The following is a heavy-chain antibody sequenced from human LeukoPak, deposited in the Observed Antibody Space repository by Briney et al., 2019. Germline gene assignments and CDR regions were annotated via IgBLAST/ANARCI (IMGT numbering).Heavy chain of an antibody. CDR1: GFTFKLYW. J-gene: IGHJ4*02. CDR2: INDDGSDT. D-gene: IGHD1-7*01. CDR3: AREAGDHNWKYERYLDS. Sequence: PGGSLRLSCAASGFTFKLYWMHWVRQVPGKRPVWVSRINDDGSDTIYADSVRGRFTISRDNANNLLFLQMNSLRVDDTAVYYCAREAGDHNWKYERYLDSWGQGPLVTVSS. V-gene: IGHV3-74*01.